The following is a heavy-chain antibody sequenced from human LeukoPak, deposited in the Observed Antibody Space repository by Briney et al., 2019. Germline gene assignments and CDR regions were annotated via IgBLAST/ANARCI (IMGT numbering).Heavy chain of an antibody. CDR3: AKDNHPLGIAVAGTGNDY. Sequence: TGGSLRLSCAASGFTFSSYAMSWVRQAPGKGLEWVSAISGSGGSTYYADSVKGRFTISRDNSKNTLYLQMNSLRAEDTAVYYCAKDNHPLGIAVAGTGNDYWGQGTLVTVSS. V-gene: IGHV3-23*01. CDR2: ISGSGGST. CDR1: GFTFSSYA. J-gene: IGHJ4*02. D-gene: IGHD6-19*01.